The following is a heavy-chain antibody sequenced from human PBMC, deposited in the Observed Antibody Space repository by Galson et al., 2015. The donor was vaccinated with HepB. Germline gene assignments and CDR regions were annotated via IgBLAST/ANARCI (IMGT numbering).Heavy chain of an antibody. D-gene: IGHD2-2*02. CDR2: INHSGST. J-gene: IGHJ5*02. V-gene: IGHV4-34*01. Sequence: ETLSLTCAVYGGSFSGYYWSWIRQPPGKRLEWIGEINHSGSTNYNPSLKSRVTISVDTSKNQFSLKLSSVTAADTAVYYCARGKGYCSSTSCYIRWFDPWGQGTLVTVSS. CDR1: GGSFSGYY. CDR3: ARGKGYCSSTSCYIRWFDP.